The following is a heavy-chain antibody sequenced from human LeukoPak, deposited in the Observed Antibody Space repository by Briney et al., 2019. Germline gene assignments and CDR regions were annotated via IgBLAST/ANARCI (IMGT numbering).Heavy chain of an antibody. D-gene: IGHD3-22*01. CDR1: GGTFGSYA. V-gene: IGHV1-69*05. Sequence: SVKVSCKASGGTFGSYAISWVRQAPGQGLEWMGGIIPIFGTANYAQKFQGRVTITTDESTSTAYMELSSLRSEDTAVYYCARDTEIVTGAFDIWGQGTMVTVSS. J-gene: IGHJ3*02. CDR3: ARDTEIVTGAFDI. CDR2: IIPIFGTA.